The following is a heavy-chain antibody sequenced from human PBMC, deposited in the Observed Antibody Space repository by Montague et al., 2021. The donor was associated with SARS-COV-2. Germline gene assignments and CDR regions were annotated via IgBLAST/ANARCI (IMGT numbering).Heavy chain of an antibody. CDR3: ARTGYSSGWNSFDY. J-gene: IGHJ4*02. CDR1: GGSISSLNW. Sequence: SETLSLTCVVSGGSISSLNWWSWVRQPPGKGLEWIGEIYHSGSTNYNPSLKSRVIISVDKSKHQFSLMLSSVTAADTAVYYCARTGYSSGWNSFDYWGQGTLVTVSS. V-gene: IGHV4-4*02. CDR2: IYHSGST. D-gene: IGHD6-19*01.